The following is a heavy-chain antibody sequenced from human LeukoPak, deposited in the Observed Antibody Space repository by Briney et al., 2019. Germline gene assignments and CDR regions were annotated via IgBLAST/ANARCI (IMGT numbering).Heavy chain of an antibody. CDR3: ANSRITGITEYYYYYMDV. J-gene: IGHJ6*03. Sequence: SVKVSFNCAGGSFSSYAISWVRQPPGPGLGWMGGIILIFGTGNYAQKFQGRVTITTDESTSTAYMEPSSLRSEDTAVYYCANSRITGITEYYYYYMDVWGKGTTVTVSS. V-gene: IGHV1-69*05. CDR2: IILIFGTG. CDR1: GGSFSSYA. D-gene: IGHD1-20*01.